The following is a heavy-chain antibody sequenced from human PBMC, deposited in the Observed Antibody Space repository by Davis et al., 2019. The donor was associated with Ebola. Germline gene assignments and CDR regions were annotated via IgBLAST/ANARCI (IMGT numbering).Heavy chain of an antibody. J-gene: IGHJ4*02. CDR3: ARDPYCSGGSCYTPN. Sequence: ASVQVSCKTSGYTFIGSYIHWLRHPPAHGLEWMGRINPNSGGTNYAQKFQGRVTMTRDTSISTAYMELSRLRSDDTAVYYCARDPYCSGGSCYTPNWGQGTLVTVSS. CDR2: INPNSGGT. V-gene: IGHV1-2*06. D-gene: IGHD2-15*01. CDR1: GYTFIGSY.